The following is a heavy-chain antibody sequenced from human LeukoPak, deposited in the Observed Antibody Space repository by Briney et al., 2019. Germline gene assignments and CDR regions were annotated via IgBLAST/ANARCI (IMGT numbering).Heavy chain of an antibody. V-gene: IGHV1-2*02. Sequence: ASVKVSCKASGYTFTGYYMHWVRQAPGQGLEWMGWINPNSAGTNYAQKLQGRVTMTTDTSTSTAYMELRSLRSDDTAVYYCARKQWLVLDAFDIWGQGTMVTVSS. D-gene: IGHD6-19*01. J-gene: IGHJ3*02. CDR3: ARKQWLVLDAFDI. CDR1: GYTFTGYY. CDR2: INPNSAGT.